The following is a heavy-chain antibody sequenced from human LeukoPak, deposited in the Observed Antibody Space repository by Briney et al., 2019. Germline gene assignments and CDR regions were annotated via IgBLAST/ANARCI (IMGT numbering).Heavy chain of an antibody. V-gene: IGHV4-34*01. J-gene: IGHJ4*02. D-gene: IGHD3-22*01. CDR2: INHSGST. CDR1: GGSFCGYY. CDR3: ARRVSTMIVVVIGVFDY. Sequence: SETLSLTCAVYGGSFCGYYWSWIRQRPGNGLEWRGEINHSGSTNYNTSLKSRVNISVDTSKNQFSLKLSSVTAADTAVYYCARRVSTMIVVVIGVFDYWGQGTLVTVSS.